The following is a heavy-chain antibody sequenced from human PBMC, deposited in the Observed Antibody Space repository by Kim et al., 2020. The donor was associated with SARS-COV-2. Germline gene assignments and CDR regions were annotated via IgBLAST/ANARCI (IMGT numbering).Heavy chain of an antibody. CDR3: ARAGMDSLYFDY. Sequence: SETLSLTCTVSGGSVSSGSYYWSWIRQPPGKGLEWIGYIYYSGSTNYNPSLKSRVTISVDTSKNQFSLKLSSVTAADTAVYYCARAGMDSLYFDYWGQGTLVTVSS. J-gene: IGHJ4*02. V-gene: IGHV4-61*01. CDR2: IYYSGST. CDR1: GGSVSSGSYY. D-gene: IGHD3-10*01.